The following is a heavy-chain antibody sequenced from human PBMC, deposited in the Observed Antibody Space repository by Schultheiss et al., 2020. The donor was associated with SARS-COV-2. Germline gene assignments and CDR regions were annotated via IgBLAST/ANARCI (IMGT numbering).Heavy chain of an antibody. CDR1: GGSISSSNW. J-gene: IGHJ5*02. Sequence: SETLSLTCAVSGGSISSSNWWSWVRQPPGKGLEWIGEIYHSGSTNYNPSLKSRVTISVDKSKNQFSLKLSSVTAADTAVYYCARLGGIAVAGLHEDWFDPWGQGTLVTVSS. CDR3: ARLGGIAVAGLHEDWFDP. CDR2: IYHSGST. V-gene: IGHV4-4*02. D-gene: IGHD6-19*01.